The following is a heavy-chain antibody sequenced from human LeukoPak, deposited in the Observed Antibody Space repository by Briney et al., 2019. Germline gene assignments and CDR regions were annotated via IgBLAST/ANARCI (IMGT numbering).Heavy chain of an antibody. CDR1: GFTFTNYW. J-gene: IGHJ3*01. CDR3: VRGGSWYAAFDF. Sequence: HPGGSLRLSCAASGFTFTNYWMTWVRQAPGKGLEWVANIKQDGSETYYVDSVKGRSTISRDNAKNSLYLQMNSLTAEDTAVYYCVRGGSWYAAFDFWGQGTVVPVSS. V-gene: IGHV3-7*04. CDR2: IKQDGSET. D-gene: IGHD6-13*01.